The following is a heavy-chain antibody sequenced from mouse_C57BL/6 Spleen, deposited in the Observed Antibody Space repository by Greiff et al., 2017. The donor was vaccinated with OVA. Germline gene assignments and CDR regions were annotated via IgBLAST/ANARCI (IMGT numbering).Heavy chain of an antibody. D-gene: IGHD1-1*01. CDR1: GFTFSDYG. Sequence: EVHLVESGGGLVKPGGSLKLSCAASGFTFSDYGMHWVRQAPEKGLEWVAYISSGSSTIYYADTVKGRFTISRDNAKNTLFLQMTSLRSEDTAMYYCARRHGSSGDYAMDYWGQGTSVTVSS. CDR3: ARRHGSSGDYAMDY. J-gene: IGHJ4*01. CDR2: ISSGSSTI. V-gene: IGHV5-17*01.